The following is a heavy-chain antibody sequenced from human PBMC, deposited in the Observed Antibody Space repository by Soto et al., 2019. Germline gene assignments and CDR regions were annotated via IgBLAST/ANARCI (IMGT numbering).Heavy chain of an antibody. Sequence: PSETLSLTCTVSGGSISSSSYYWGWIRQPPGKGLEWIGSIYYSGSTYYNPSLKSRVTISVDTSKNQFSLKLSSVTAADTAVYYCARLVPFDFWSGYAIDYWGQGTLVTVSS. CDR2: IYYSGST. V-gene: IGHV4-39*01. CDR1: GGSISSSSYY. D-gene: IGHD3-3*01. CDR3: ARLVPFDFWSGYAIDY. J-gene: IGHJ4*02.